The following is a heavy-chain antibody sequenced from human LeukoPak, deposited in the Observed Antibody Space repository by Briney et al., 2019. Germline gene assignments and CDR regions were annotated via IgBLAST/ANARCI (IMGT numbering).Heavy chain of an antibody. D-gene: IGHD2-8*02. CDR1: GVSFSGYY. V-gene: IGHV4-34*01. CDR2: INHSGST. Sequence: SETLSLTCAVYGVSFSGYYWSWIRQPPGKGLEWIGEINHSGSTNYNPSLKSRVTISVDTSKNQFSLKLSSVTAADTAVYYCARSWWRSFDYWGQGTLVTVSS. J-gene: IGHJ4*02. CDR3: ARSWWRSFDY.